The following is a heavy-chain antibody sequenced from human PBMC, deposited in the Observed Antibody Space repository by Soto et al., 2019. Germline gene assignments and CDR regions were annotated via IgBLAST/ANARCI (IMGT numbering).Heavy chain of an antibody. Sequence: QVQLVQSGAEVKKPGASVRVSCKASGYTFTNYGISWVRQAPGQGLEWIGWISAYNGDTIYAQQLQGRVTMTTDTSTSTAYMELRSLRSDDTAMYFCAIVHSYLPEDDCGEGTLVTVSS. V-gene: IGHV1-18*01. CDR2: ISAYNGDT. J-gene: IGHJ4*02. D-gene: IGHD2-15*01. CDR1: GYTFTNYG. CDR3: AIVHSYLPEDD.